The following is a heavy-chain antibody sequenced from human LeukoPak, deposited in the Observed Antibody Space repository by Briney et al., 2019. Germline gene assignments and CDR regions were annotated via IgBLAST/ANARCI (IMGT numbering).Heavy chain of an antibody. CDR2: INPNSGGT. J-gene: IGHJ4*02. D-gene: IGHD4-17*01. Sequence: GASVTVSCKASGYTFTGYYMHWVRQAPGQGLEWMGWINPNSGGTNYAQKFQGRVTMTRDTSISTAYMELSRLRSDDTAVYYCARDIDDYGDYVSDYWGQGTLVTVSS. V-gene: IGHV1-2*02. CDR1: GYTFTGYY. CDR3: ARDIDDYGDYVSDY.